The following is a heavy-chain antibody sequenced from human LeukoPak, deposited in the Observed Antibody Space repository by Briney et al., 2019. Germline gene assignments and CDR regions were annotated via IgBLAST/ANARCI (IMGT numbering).Heavy chain of an antibody. CDR1: GGSISSYY. CDR2: IYYSGST. Sequence: SETLSLTCTVSGGSISSYYWSWIRQPPGKGLEWIGYIYYSGSTNYNPSLKSRVTISVDTSKNQLSLKLSSVTAADTAVYYCARGYYDSSGYYYADYWGQGTLVTVSS. CDR3: ARGYYDSSGYYYADY. D-gene: IGHD3-22*01. J-gene: IGHJ4*02. V-gene: IGHV4-59*08.